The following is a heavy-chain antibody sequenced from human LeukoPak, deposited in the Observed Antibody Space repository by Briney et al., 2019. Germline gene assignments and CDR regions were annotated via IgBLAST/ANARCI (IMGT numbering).Heavy chain of an antibody. V-gene: IGHV1-8*01. CDR3: ARKRVIAAAGTGPGWWFDL. Sequence: GASVKVSCKASGYTFTSYDINWVRQAPGQGVEWMGWMNPNSGNTDYAQKFHGRVTMTRNTSISTAYMQLSSLRSEDTAVYYCARKRVIAAAGTGPGWWFDLWGQGTLVTVSS. J-gene: IGHJ5*02. CDR1: GYTFTSYD. D-gene: IGHD6-13*01. CDR2: MNPNSGNT.